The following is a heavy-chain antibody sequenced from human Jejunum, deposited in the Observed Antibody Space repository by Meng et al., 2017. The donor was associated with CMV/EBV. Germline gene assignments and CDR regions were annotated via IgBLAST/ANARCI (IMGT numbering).Heavy chain of an antibody. V-gene: IGHV4-39*01. D-gene: IGHD2-2*02. CDR1: GGSITSSNTH. Sequence: LTGTVAGGSITSSNTHWCWIRQPPGKGLEWLGNIDYIGNTYYTPSLKSRVTISIDTSKTQFSLQLSSVTAADTAFYYCARQSYRAFDYWGQGTLVTVSS. CDR2: IDYIGNT. CDR3: ARQSYRAFDY. J-gene: IGHJ4*02.